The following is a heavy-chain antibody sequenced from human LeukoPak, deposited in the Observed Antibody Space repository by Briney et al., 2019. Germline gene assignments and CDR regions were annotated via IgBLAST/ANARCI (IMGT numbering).Heavy chain of an antibody. CDR3: GRGGIAAAASGIDY. J-gene: IGHJ4*02. CDR1: GGSISSGGYS. D-gene: IGHD6-13*01. CDR2: IYQNGNT. V-gene: IGHV4-30-2*01. Sequence: SETLSLTCAVSGGSISSGGYSWSWIRQPPGKGLEWIGYIYQNGNTYYNPSLKSRVTISVDRSKNQFSLNLSSVTAADTAVYYCGRGGIAAAASGIDYWGQGTLGAVSS.